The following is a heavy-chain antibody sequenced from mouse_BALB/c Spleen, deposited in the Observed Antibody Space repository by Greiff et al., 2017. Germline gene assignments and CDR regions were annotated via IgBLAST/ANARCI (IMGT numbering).Heavy chain of an antibody. CDR2: INPSNGGT. Sequence: VQLQQSGDELVKPGASVKLSCKASGYTFTSYYMYWVKQRPGQGLEWIGEINPSNGGTNFNEKFKSKATLTVDKSSSTAYMQLSSLTSEDSAVYYCTSYYGSSYWGQGTLVTVSA. CDR3: TSYYGSSY. V-gene: IGHV1S81*02. CDR1: GYTFTSYY. J-gene: IGHJ3*01. D-gene: IGHD1-1*01.